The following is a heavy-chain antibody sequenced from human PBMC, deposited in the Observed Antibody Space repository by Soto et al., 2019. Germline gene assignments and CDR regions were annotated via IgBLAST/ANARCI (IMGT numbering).Heavy chain of an antibody. Sequence: EVQLVESGGGLVQPGGSLRLSCVASGFTFSDYWMHWVRQAPGKGLVWASRIKFDGSFTSHADSVKGRFTISRDNARNTVHLQMDSLRAEDTGVYYCARVLRNYYGVDVWGQGTTVTVSS. CDR1: GFTFSDYW. D-gene: IGHD1-26*01. V-gene: IGHV3-74*01. CDR3: ARVLRNYYGVDV. CDR2: IKFDGSFT. J-gene: IGHJ6*02.